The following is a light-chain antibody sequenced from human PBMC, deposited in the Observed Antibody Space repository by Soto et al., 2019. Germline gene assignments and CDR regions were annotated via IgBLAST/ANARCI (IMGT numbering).Light chain of an antibody. CDR1: QDINNY. CDR3: QQYDNLILT. Sequence: DIQMTQSPSSLSASVGDRVTITCQASQDINNYLNWYQQKPGKAPKLLIYDASNLESGVPSRFNGSGSGTHFTFTISSLQPADVATYFCQQYDNLILTFGGGTKVEIK. CDR2: DAS. V-gene: IGKV1-33*01. J-gene: IGKJ4*01.